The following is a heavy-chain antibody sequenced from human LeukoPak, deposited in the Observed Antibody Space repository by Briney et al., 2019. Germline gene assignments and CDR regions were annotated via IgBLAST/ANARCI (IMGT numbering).Heavy chain of an antibody. CDR2: INSDGSST. V-gene: IGHV3-74*01. D-gene: IGHD3-10*01. J-gene: IGHJ4*02. Sequence: GGSLRLSCVASGFMFSSYWMHWVRQAPGKGLVWVSRINSDGSSTSYADSVKGRFTISRDNAKNTLYLQMNSLRAEDTAVYYCARSTYYYGSAPDYWGQGTLVTVSS. CDR3: ARSTYYYGSAPDY. CDR1: GFMFSSYW.